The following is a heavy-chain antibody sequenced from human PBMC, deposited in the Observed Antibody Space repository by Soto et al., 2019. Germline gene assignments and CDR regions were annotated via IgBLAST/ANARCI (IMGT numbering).Heavy chain of an antibody. J-gene: IGHJ5*02. Sequence: ASVKVSCKASGYTFTSYAMHWVRQAPGQRLEWMGWINAGNGNTKYSQKFQGRVTITRDTSASTAYMELSSLGSEDTAVYYCARDRSRVRGVRSAWFDPWGQGTLVTVSS. CDR3: ARDRSRVRGVRSAWFDP. CDR2: INAGNGNT. V-gene: IGHV1-3*01. D-gene: IGHD3-10*01. CDR1: GYTFTSYA.